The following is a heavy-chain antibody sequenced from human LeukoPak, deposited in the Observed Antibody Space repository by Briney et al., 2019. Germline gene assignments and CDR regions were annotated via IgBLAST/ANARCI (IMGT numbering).Heavy chain of an antibody. CDR3: ARGYGKWLRFPQPNWFDP. CDR2: TNPNSGNT. CDR1: GYTFTSYD. J-gene: IGHJ5*02. D-gene: IGHD5-12*01. V-gene: IGHV1-8*01. Sequence: ASVKVSCKASGYTFTSYDINWVRQATGQGLEWMGWTNPNSGNTGYAQKFQGRVTMTRNTSISTAYMELSSLRSEDTAVYYCARGYGKWLRFPQPNWFDPWGQGTLVTVSS.